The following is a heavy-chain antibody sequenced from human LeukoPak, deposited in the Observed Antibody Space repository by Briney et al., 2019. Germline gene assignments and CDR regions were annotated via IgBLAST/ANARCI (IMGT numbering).Heavy chain of an antibody. J-gene: IGHJ4*02. D-gene: IGHD2-15*01. CDR1: GFTFSGSA. Sequence: GGSLKLSCAASGFTFSGSAMHWVRQASGKGLEWVGRIRSKANSYATAYAASVKGRFTISRDDSKNTAYLQMNSLKTEDTAVYYCASLGYCSGGSCYHRDYWGQGTLVTVSS. V-gene: IGHV3-73*01. CDR2: IRSKANSYAT. CDR3: ASLGYCSGGSCYHRDY.